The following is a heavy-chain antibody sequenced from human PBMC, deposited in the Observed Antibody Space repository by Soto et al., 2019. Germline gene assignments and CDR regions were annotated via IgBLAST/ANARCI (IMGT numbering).Heavy chain of an antibody. V-gene: IGHV3-15*01. D-gene: IGHD1-1*01. CDR1: GFTFSNAW. CDR2: IKSKTDGGTT. CDR3: TTEVGELEPYFDY. J-gene: IGHJ4*02. Sequence: PGGSLRPSCAASGFTFSNAWMSWVRQAPGKGLEWVGRIKSKTDGGTTDYAAPVKGRFTISRDDSKNTLYLQMNSLKTEDTAVYYCTTEVGELEPYFDYWGQGTLVTVSS.